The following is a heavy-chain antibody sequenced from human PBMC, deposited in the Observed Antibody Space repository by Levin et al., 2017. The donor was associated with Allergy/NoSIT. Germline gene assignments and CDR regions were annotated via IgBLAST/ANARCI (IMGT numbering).Heavy chain of an antibody. V-gene: IGHV3-74*01. CDR1: GFTFSSYS. CDR3: AREGYCSGGSCYEPIVY. Sequence: GESLKISCAASGFTFSSYSMHWVRQAPGKGLVWVSRIDSDGSTTSYADSLKGRFTISRDNAKNTLYLQMNSLRAEDTAVYYCAREGYCSGGSCYEPIVYWGQGTLVTVSS. D-gene: IGHD2-15*01. J-gene: IGHJ4*02. CDR2: IDSDGSTT.